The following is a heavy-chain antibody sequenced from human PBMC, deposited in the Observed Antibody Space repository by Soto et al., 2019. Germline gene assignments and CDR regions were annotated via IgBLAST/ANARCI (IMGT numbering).Heavy chain of an antibody. CDR1: GGLFSSYP. D-gene: IGHD3-22*01. CDR2: IIPVFQTA. CDR3: AGGASGYTWFNEF. V-gene: IGHV1-69*01. Sequence: QEQLVQSGAEVKKPGSSVKVSCKASGGLFSSYPISWVRQVPGQGLEWMGGIIPVFQTAYYTQRFQGRVTITAEESTNTAAVELSSLRSDDTAIYYCAGGASGYTWFNEFGGQGTLVTVSS. J-gene: IGHJ4*02.